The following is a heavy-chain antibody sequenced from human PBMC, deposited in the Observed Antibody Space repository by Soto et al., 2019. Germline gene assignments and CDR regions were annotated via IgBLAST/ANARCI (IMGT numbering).Heavy chain of an antibody. V-gene: IGHV4-61*01. CDR3: ARFNDGDYVDY. J-gene: IGHJ4*02. CDR1: GGSVSSGSYY. D-gene: IGHD4-17*01. Sequence: QVQLQESGPGLVKPSETLSLTCTVSGGSVSSGSYYWSWIRQPPGKGLEWIGYIYYSGSTNYNPSLKSRVTISVDTSKNQFSLKLSSVTAADTAVYYCARFNDGDYVDYWGQGTLVTVSS. CDR2: IYYSGST.